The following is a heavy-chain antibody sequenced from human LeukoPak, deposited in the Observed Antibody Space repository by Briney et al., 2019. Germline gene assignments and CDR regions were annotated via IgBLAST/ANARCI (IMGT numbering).Heavy chain of an antibody. V-gene: IGHV1-2*02. CDR3: ARRHKDFWSGYPIDY. Sequence: ASVKVSCKASGYAFTGYYMHWVRHAPGQGLEWMGWVTPDSGGTSYAQKFQGRVTMTRDTSISTAYMELSSLRSDDTAVYYCARRHKDFWSGYPIDYWGQGTLVTVSS. D-gene: IGHD3-3*01. CDR1: GYAFTGYY. CDR2: VTPDSGGT. J-gene: IGHJ4*02.